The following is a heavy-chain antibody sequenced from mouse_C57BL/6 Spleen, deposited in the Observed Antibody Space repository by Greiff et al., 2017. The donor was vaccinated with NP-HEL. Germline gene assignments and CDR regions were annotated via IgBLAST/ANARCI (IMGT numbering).Heavy chain of an antibody. D-gene: IGHD1-1*01. V-gene: IGHV2-3*01. Sequence: QVQLKESGPGLVAPSQSLSITCTVSGFSLTSYGVSWVRQPPGKGLEWLGVIWGDGSTNYHSALISRLSISKDNSKSQVFLKLNSLQTDDTATYYCAKGGITTVVATRVSYWYFDVWGTGTTVTVSS. CDR3: AKGGITTVVATRVSYWYFDV. CDR2: IWGDGST. J-gene: IGHJ1*03. CDR1: GFSLTSYG.